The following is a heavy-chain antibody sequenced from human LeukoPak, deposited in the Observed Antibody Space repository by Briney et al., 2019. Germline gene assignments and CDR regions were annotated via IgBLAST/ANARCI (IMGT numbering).Heavy chain of an antibody. Sequence: PGGSLRLSCTASGFTFSSYGMHWVRQAPGKGLEWVTLISYDGSNKYYPDSVKGRFTISRDNSKNTLYLQMNSLRAEDTAVYYCAKEGYDFWSGYTQRHFDYWGQGTLVTVSS. CDR3: AKEGYDFWSGYTQRHFDY. D-gene: IGHD3-3*01. CDR2: ISYDGSNK. CDR1: GFTFSSYG. V-gene: IGHV3-30*18. J-gene: IGHJ4*02.